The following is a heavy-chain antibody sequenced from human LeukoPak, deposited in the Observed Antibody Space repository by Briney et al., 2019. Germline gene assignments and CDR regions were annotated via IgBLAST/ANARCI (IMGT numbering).Heavy chain of an antibody. V-gene: IGHV3-30*02. CDR2: ITYEGGYNQ. CDR3: AKDKEYASGSYPIES. D-gene: IGHD3-10*01. Sequence: GGSLTLSCAASGFIFSTYGMHWVRQAPGKGLEWVSSITYEGGYNQYYAESVKGRFTISRDNSKNTLYLQMISLRLEDAAVYYCAKDKEYASGSYPIESWGQGTLVTVSS. J-gene: IGHJ4*02. CDR1: GFIFSTYG.